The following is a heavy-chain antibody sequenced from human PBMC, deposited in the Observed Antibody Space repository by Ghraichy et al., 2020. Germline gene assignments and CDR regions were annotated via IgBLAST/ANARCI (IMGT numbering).Heavy chain of an antibody. CDR3: ARDRVGP. J-gene: IGHJ4*02. CDR1: GFTVSNNY. V-gene: IGHV3-53*01. Sequence: GVSLRLSCAASGFTVSNNYMKWVRQAPGRGLEWVSLIYSTGSTSYADSVKGRFTISRDSSKNTLYLQMNSLRAEDTAVYYCARDRVGPWGQGTLVTVSS. CDR2: IYSTGST.